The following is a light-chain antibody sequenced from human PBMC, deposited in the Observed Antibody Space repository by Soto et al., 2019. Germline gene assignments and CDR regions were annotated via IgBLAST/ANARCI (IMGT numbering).Light chain of an antibody. CDR1: QSVSSSY. CDR2: AAS. CDR3: QQYNTWPFT. V-gene: IGKV3-15*01. J-gene: IGKJ5*01. Sequence: DIVLTQSPGTLSLAPGDRATLSGLGSQSVSSSYLAWYQQTAGQPHRLLISAASTRATGPSARFSGRGSGTEFTPTISSLPSEDFAVYYCQQYNTWPFTVGQGTRLEIK.